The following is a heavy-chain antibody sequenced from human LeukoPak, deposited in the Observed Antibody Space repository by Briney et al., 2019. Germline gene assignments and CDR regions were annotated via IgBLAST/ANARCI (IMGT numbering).Heavy chain of an antibody. J-gene: IGHJ4*02. D-gene: IGHD6-19*01. CDR1: GGSISSYY. V-gene: IGHV4-59*01. CDR2: IYYNGST. Sequence: PSETLSLTCTVSGGSISSYYWSWIRQPPGKGLEWIGYIYYNGSTNYNPSLKSRVTISVDTSKNQFSLKLSSVTGADTAVYYCAGGPEPGIAVAGFDYWGQGTLVTVSS. CDR3: AGGPEPGIAVAGFDY.